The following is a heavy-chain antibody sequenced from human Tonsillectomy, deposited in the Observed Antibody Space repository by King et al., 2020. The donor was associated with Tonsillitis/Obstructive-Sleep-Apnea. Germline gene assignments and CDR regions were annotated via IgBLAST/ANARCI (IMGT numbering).Heavy chain of an antibody. CDR3: TTDWGSGTYSGGAFDI. CDR2: IKTNNAGGAT. V-gene: IGHV3-15*01. CDR1: GFTFSDAW. D-gene: IGHD1-26*01. J-gene: IGHJ3*02. Sequence: VQLVESGGGLVKPGGSLRLSCAASGFTFSDAWMSWVRQAPGKGLEWVGRIKTNNAGGATDYSASVKGRFTISRDDSKSTLYVQMNRLKTEDTAMYFCTTDWGSGTYSGGAFDIWGQGTLVTVSS.